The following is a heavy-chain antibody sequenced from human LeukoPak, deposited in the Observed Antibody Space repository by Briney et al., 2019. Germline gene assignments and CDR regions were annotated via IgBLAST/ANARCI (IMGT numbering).Heavy chain of an antibody. J-gene: IGHJ4*02. D-gene: IGHD6-13*01. CDR1: GFTLSTYW. CDR2: INEDGSER. V-gene: IGHV3-7*01. CDR3: ARGPPSSS. Sequence: GGSLRLSCAASGFTLSTYWMNWVRQAPGKGLGWVASINEDGSERHYVDSVKGRFTISRDNAKNSLYLQMNSLRAEDTAVYYCARGPPSSSWGQGTLVTVSS.